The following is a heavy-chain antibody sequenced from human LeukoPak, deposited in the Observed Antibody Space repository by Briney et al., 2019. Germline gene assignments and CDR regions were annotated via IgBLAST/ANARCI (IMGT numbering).Heavy chain of an antibody. CDR3: ARNIEWLALDY. CDR2: IYYSGST. V-gene: IGHV4-59*01. D-gene: IGHD6-19*01. J-gene: IGHJ4*02. Sequence: SETLSLTCTVSGGSISSYYWSWIRQPPGKGLEWIGYIYYSGSTNYNPSLKSRVTISVDTSKNQFSLKLSSVTAADTAVYYCARNIEWLALDYWDQGTLVTVSS. CDR1: GGSISSYY.